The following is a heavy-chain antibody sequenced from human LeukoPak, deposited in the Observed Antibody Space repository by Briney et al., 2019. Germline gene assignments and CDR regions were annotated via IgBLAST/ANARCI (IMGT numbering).Heavy chain of an antibody. D-gene: IGHD3-16*01. CDR1: GFTFSNYW. J-gene: IGHJ4*02. CDR3: VRDYVWGTSESDY. CDR2: IYLDGSRA. V-gene: IGHV3-7*01. Sequence: PGGSLRLSCAVSGFTFSNYWMSWARQSPGKGLEWVANIYLDGSRAYYVDSVKGRFTISRDNAKNSLFLQMNSLRAEDTAIYYCVRDYVWGTSESDYWGQGILVTVSS.